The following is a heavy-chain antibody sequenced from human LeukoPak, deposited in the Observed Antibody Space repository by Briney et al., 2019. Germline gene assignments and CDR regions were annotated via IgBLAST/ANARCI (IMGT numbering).Heavy chain of an antibody. D-gene: IGHD6-13*01. CDR1: GYTFTSYI. Sequence: GASVKVSCKASGYTFTSYIMHWVRQAPGQRLEWMGWIDAGNGDTKYSQEFQGRVTITRDTSASTAYMELSSLRSEDMAVYYCAREAGYSSSWYDYWGQGTLVTVSS. CDR2: IDAGNGDT. V-gene: IGHV1-3*03. CDR3: AREAGYSSSWYDY. J-gene: IGHJ4*02.